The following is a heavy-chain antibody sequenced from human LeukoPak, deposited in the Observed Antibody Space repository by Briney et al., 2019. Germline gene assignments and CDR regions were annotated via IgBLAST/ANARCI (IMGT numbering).Heavy chain of an antibody. J-gene: IGHJ4*02. D-gene: IGHD6-19*01. CDR3: TRLNLLYSSGWYDY. Sequence: GGSLKFSCAASGFTFSGSAMHWVRQASGKGLEWVGRIRSKANSYATAYAASVKGRFTISRDDSKNTAYLQMNSLKTEDTAVYYCTRLNLLYSSGWYDYWGQGTLVTVSS. CDR1: GFTFSGSA. V-gene: IGHV3-73*01. CDR2: IRSKANSYAT.